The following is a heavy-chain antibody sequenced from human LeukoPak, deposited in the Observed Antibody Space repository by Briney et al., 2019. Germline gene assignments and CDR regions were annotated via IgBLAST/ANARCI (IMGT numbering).Heavy chain of an antibody. CDR2: IWYDGSNK. D-gene: IGHD3/OR15-3a*01. V-gene: IGHV3-33*01. CDR3: ATSYDMGWLIGY. J-gene: IGHJ4*02. CDR1: GLTFRNYG. Sequence: GGSLRLSCVVSGLTFRNYGMYWVRQAPGKGLEWVALIWYDGSNKYYADSVKGRFTISRDNPKNTLYLQMNSLRAEDTALYYCATSYDMGWLIGYWGQGTLVTVSS.